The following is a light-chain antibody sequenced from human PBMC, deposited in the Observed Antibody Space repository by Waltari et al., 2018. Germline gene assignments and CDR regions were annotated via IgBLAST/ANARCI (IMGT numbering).Light chain of an antibody. Sequence: SYVLTQPPSVSVAPGKTAILSCAGDNIGRQTVHWSQQKPGQAPVLVIYYDSDRPSGIPERFSGSNSANMATLTIIRVEAGDEADYWCQVWDSSTDHVVFGGGTKLTVL. J-gene: IGLJ3*02. CDR2: YDS. CDR3: QVWDSSTDHVV. V-gene: IGLV3-21*04. CDR1: NIGRQT.